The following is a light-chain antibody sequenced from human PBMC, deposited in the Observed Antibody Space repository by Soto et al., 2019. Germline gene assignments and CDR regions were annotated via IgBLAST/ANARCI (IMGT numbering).Light chain of an antibody. CDR2: GND. CDR1: SSNIGAGYD. Sequence: QSVLTQPPSVSGAPGQRVTISCTGSSSNIGAGYDVHWYQQLPGTAPKLLIYGNDNRPSGVPDRFSASKSGTSASLALTGLQAEDEADYYCQSYDSSLRGWVFGGGTKLTVL. J-gene: IGLJ3*02. V-gene: IGLV1-40*01. CDR3: QSYDSSLRGWV.